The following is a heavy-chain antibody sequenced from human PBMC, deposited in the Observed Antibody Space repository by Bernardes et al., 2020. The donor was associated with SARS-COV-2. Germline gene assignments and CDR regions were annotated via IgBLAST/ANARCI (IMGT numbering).Heavy chain of an antibody. Sequence: GSLRLSCAASGFTFSSYAMSWVRQAPGKGLEWVSAISGSGGSTYYADSVKGRFTISRDNSKNTLYLQMNSLRAEDTAVYYCAKVFSGYYYGSGSYYAFDYWGQGTLVTVSS. J-gene: IGHJ4*02. CDR3: AKVFSGYYYGSGSYYAFDY. V-gene: IGHV3-23*01. CDR1: GFTFSSYA. CDR2: ISGSGGST. D-gene: IGHD3-10*01.